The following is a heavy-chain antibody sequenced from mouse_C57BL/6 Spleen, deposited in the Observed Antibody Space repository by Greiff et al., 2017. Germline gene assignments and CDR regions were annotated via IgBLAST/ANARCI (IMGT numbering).Heavy chain of an antibody. CDR2: ISSGSGTI. Sequence: EVHLVESGGGLVKPGGSLKLSCAASGFTFSDYGMHWVRQAPEKGLEWVAYISSGSGTIYYADTVKGRFTISRDNAKNTLFLQMTSLRSEDTAMYYCARRSDPYDYDSYYFDYWGQGTTLTVSS. CDR1: GFTFSDYG. V-gene: IGHV5-17*01. J-gene: IGHJ2*01. CDR3: ARRSDPYDYDSYYFDY. D-gene: IGHD2-4*01.